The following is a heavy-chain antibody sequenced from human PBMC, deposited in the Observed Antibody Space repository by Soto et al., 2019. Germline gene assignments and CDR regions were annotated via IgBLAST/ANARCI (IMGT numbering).Heavy chain of an antibody. CDR1: GYSFSSYG. Sequence: QVHLVQSGGEVKKPGASVKVSCKASGYSFSSYGVNWVRQAPGQGLEWMGWISTYNGNTNYAQQLQGRGTLTTDTSTNTAYMELRSRRSDDTAVYYCSRDRFVLEAKAYFDYWGQGTLVTVSS. J-gene: IGHJ4*02. CDR2: ISTYNGNT. CDR3: SRDRFVLEAKAYFDY. D-gene: IGHD1-26*01. V-gene: IGHV1-18*01.